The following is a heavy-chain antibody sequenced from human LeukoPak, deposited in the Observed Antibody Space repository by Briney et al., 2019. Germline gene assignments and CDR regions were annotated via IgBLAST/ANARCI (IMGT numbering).Heavy chain of an antibody. J-gene: IGHJ4*02. CDR1: GGSISSGSYY. D-gene: IGHD3-10*01. Sequence: SETLSLTCTVPGGSISSGSYYWSWIRQPAGKGLEWIGRIYTSGSTNYNPSLKSRVTISVDTSKNQFSLKLSSVTAADTAVYYCASSIWFGELLERSPAYPTYFDYWGQGTLVTVSS. CDR2: IYTSGST. CDR3: ASSIWFGELLERSPAYPTYFDY. V-gene: IGHV4-61*02.